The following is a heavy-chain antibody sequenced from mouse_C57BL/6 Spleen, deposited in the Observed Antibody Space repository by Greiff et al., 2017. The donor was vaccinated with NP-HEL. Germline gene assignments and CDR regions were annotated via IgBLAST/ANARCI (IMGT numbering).Heavy chain of an antibody. CDR1: GFTFSSYA. CDR2: ISSGGDYI. V-gene: IGHV5-9-1*02. J-gene: IGHJ2*01. D-gene: IGHD4-1*02. Sequence: EVHLVESGEGLVKPGGSLKLSCAASGFTFSSYAMSWVRQTPEKRLEWVAYISSGGDYIYYADTVKGRFTISRDNARNTLYLQMSSLKSEDTAMYYCTRDRNWGYFDYWGQGTTLTVSS. CDR3: TRDRNWGYFDY.